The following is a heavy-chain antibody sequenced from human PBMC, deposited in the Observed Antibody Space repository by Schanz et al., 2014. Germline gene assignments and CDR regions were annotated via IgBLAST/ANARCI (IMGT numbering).Heavy chain of an antibody. V-gene: IGHV3-30*04. CDR2: ISSDGFNK. D-gene: IGHD3-22*01. CDR3: AKEDRNHNSDYVY. Sequence: QVQLVESGGGVVQPGGSLRLSCAASRFTFSTYAMHWVRQAPGKGLGWLAVISSDGFNKFYADSVKGRFTISRDNSKNTLYLQMNSLRTEDTAVYYCAKEDRNHNSDYVYWGQGTLVTVSS. CDR1: RFTFSTYA. J-gene: IGHJ4*02.